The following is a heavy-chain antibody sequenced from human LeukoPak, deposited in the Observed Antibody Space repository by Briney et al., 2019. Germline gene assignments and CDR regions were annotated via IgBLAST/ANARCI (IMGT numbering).Heavy chain of an antibody. CDR2: IYYSGST. V-gene: IGHV4-31*03. J-gene: IGHJ5*02. CDR3: AVEYSSSSGWFDP. D-gene: IGHD6-6*01. CDR1: GGSISSGGYY. Sequence: SETLSLTCTVSGGSISSGGYYWSWIRQHPGKGLEWIGYIYYSGSTYYNPSLKSRVTISVDTSKNQFSLKLSSVTAADTAVYYCAVEYSSSSGWFDPWGQGTLVTVSS.